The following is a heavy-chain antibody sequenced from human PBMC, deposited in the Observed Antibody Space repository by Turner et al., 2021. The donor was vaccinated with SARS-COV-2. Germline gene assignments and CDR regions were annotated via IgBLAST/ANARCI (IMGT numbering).Heavy chain of an antibody. V-gene: IGHV3-23*01. J-gene: IGHJ4*02. CDR2: ISGSGGST. D-gene: IGHD6-19*01. CDR1: GFTFSRYA. Sequence: EVQLLESGGGLVQPRGSLRLLCAASGFTFSRYAMSWVRQAAVKGLGWVSAISGSGGSTYYADAVKGRFTITRDKSKNTLYLQMNSLRAEDTAVYYCAKPPGEQWLVLALVFDYWGQGTLVTVSS. CDR3: AKPPGEQWLVLALVFDY.